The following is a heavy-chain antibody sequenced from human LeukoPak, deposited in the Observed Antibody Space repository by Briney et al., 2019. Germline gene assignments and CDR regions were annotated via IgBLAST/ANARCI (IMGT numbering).Heavy chain of an antibody. J-gene: IGHJ4*02. CDR1: GYNFTSYW. Sequence: GESLKISCKGSGYNFTSYWISWVRQMPGKGLEWMGRLDPSDSYTNYSPSFQGHVTISADKSISTAYLQWGSLKASDTAMYYCARLRDGSLDYWGQGTLVTVSS. V-gene: IGHV5-10-1*01. CDR3: ARLRDGSLDY. CDR2: LDPSDSYT.